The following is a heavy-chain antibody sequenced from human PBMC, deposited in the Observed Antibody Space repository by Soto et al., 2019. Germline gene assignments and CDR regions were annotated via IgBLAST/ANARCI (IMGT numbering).Heavy chain of an antibody. CDR1: GGSISSTDW. V-gene: IGHV4-4*02. CDR3: ASGRDTRRGSMDV. D-gene: IGHD3-10*01. J-gene: IGHJ6*02. Sequence: QMQLQESGPGLVKPSGTLSLTCVVSGGSISSTDWWSWARQPPGKGLEWIGDIYHSGSTNYNPSLKSRVTISVDKSNNQFSLKLNSVTAADTAVYYCASGRDTRRGSMDVWGQGTTVTVSS. CDR2: IYHSGST.